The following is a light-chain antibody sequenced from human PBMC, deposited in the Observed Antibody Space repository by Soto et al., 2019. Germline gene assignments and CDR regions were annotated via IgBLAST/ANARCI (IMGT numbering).Light chain of an antibody. CDR3: SSYTSRGIYV. CDR2: EVT. Sequence: QSVLTQPASVSGSPGQTVTISCTGTSSDVGGYNYVSWYQQHPGKAPQLIIYEVTNRPSGVSNRFSASKSGNTASLTFSGLQAEDEADYYSSSYTSRGIYVFGTGTLVT. CDR1: SSDVGGYNY. J-gene: IGLJ1*01. V-gene: IGLV2-14*01.